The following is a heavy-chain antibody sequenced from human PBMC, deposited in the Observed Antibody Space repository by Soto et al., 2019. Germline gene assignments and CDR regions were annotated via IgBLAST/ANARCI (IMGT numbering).Heavy chain of an antibody. CDR1: GGTFSSYA. CDR2: IIPIFGTA. CDR3: ASGVQLERHPLYYGMDV. V-gene: IGHV1-69*13. D-gene: IGHD1-1*01. J-gene: IGHJ6*02. Sequence: SVKVSCKASGGTFSSYAISWVRQAPGQGLEWMGGIIPIFGTANYAQKFQGRVTITADESTSTAYMELSSLRSEDTAVYYCASGVQLERHPLYYGMDVWGQGTTVTVS.